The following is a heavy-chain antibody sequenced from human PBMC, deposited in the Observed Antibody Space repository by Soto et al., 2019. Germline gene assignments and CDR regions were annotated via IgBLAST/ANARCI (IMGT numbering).Heavy chain of an antibody. D-gene: IGHD4-17*01. CDR1: GFTFSSYG. Sequence: ESGGGVVQPGRSLRLSCAASGFTFSSYGMHWVRQAPGKGLEWVAVISYDGSNKYYADSVKGRFTISRDNSKNTLYLQMNSLRAEDTAVYYCAKDPDYGDYVGYFDYWGQGTLVTVSS. J-gene: IGHJ4*02. V-gene: IGHV3-30*18. CDR2: ISYDGSNK. CDR3: AKDPDYGDYVGYFDY.